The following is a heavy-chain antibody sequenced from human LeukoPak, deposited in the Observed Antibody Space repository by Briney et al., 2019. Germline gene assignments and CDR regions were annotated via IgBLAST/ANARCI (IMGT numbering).Heavy chain of an antibody. CDR2: IYYSGST. D-gene: IGHD3-22*01. V-gene: IGHV4-31*03. Sequence: SQTLSLTCTVSGGSISSGGYYWSWIRQHPGTGLEWIRYIYYSGSTYYNPSLKSRVTISVDTSKNQFSLKLSSVTAADTAVYYCARVQRITMIVVVTPRSAFDIWGQGTMVTVSS. CDR1: GGSISSGGYY. J-gene: IGHJ3*02. CDR3: ARVQRITMIVVVTPRSAFDI.